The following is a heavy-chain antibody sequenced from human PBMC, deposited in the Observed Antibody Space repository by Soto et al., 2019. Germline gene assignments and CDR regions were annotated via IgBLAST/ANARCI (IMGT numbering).Heavy chain of an antibody. D-gene: IGHD3-10*01. CDR1: GGSVSGYY. Sequence: QAQRQKCGAGLLKPSDTLSLSCAVYGGSVSGYYGSWIRQPPWRGLKWIGEINHSGTTNNNQPLTSRFTISVTTTMNKSTLKVSSVTAAVTAVYSCVNRTAGGSDTYYNCWFDPWGQGTLVTVSS. CDR2: INHSGTT. J-gene: IGHJ5*02. V-gene: IGHV4-34*01. CDR3: VNRTAGGSDTYYNCWFDP.